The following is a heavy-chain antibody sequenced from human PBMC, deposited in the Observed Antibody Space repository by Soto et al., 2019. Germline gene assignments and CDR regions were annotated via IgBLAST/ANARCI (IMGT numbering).Heavy chain of an antibody. J-gene: IGHJ4*02. CDR2: IYPGDSDT. Sequence: EVQLVQSGAEVQKPGESLKISCKGSGYSFTSHWIGWVRQMPGKGLEWMGIIYPGDSDTRYIPSFQGQVSISADKSISTTYLQWSSLKTSDTAMYYCARKLYGAYIFDYWGQGPLVTVPS. CDR1: GYSFTSHW. D-gene: IGHD4-17*01. V-gene: IGHV5-51*03. CDR3: ARKLYGAYIFDY.